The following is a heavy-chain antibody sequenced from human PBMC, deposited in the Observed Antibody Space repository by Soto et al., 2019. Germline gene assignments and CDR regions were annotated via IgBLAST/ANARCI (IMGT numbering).Heavy chain of an antibody. CDR3: ARTSGTALLLY. CDR1: GGSISSSSYY. J-gene: IGHJ4*02. CDR2: IYYSGST. Sequence: QLQLQESGPGLVKPSETLSLTCTVSGGSISSSSYYGGWIRQPPGKGLEWMGSIYYSGSTYYNPSLKTRVTMSLYTSKNQFSLNLSSVTAADTAVYYCARTSGTALLLYWGQGTLVTVSS. D-gene: IGHD1-26*01. V-gene: IGHV4-39*01.